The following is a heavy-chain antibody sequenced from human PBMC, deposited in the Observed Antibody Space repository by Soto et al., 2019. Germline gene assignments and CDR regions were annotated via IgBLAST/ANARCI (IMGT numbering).Heavy chain of an antibody. D-gene: IGHD2-15*01. V-gene: IGHV3-23*01. Sequence: GGSLRLSCAASGFTFSSYAMSWVRQAPGKGLEWVSAISGSGGSTYYADSVKGRFTISRDNSKNTLYLQMNSLRAEDTAVYYCAKGIKGPYYYYMDVWGKGTTVTVSS. CDR1: GFTFSSYA. CDR2: ISGSGGST. J-gene: IGHJ6*03. CDR3: AKGIKGPYYYYMDV.